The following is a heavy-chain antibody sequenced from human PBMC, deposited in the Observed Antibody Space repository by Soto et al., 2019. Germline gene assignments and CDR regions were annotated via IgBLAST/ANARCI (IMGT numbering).Heavy chain of an antibody. D-gene: IGHD6-13*01. J-gene: IGHJ4*02. Sequence: SETLSLTCGVYGGSFSGYYWSWIRQPPGKGLEWIGEINHSGSTNYNSSLKSRVTISVDTSKNQFSLKLSSVTAADTAVYYCATRLHAAVDYWGQGTLVTVSS. V-gene: IGHV4-34*01. CDR3: ATRLHAAVDY. CDR1: GGSFSGYY. CDR2: INHSGST.